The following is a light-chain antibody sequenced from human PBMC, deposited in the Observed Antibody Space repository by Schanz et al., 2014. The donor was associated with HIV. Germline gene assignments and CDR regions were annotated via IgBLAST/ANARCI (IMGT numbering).Light chain of an antibody. Sequence: IVLTQSPGTLSLSPGERATLSCRASQSLGSNFVAWYQQKPGQAPRLLIFGASNRATGVPDRFIGSESGTDVPLTISSLEPEDFAVYYCQYFGNSGGTFGGGTKVEIK. CDR1: QSLGSNF. J-gene: IGKJ4*01. CDR2: GAS. V-gene: IGKV3-20*01. CDR3: QYFGNSGGT.